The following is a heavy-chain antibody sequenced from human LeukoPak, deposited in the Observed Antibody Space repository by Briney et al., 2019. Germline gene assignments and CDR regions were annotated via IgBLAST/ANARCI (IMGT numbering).Heavy chain of an antibody. J-gene: IGHJ4*02. CDR2: IYYSGST. CDR1: GGSISTYY. V-gene: IGHV4-59*08. CDR3: ARRQPTEMATVAFDY. Sequence: NPSETLSLTCTVSGGSISTYYWSWIRQPPGKGLAWIGYIYYSGSTNYNPSLKSRVTISVDTSKNQFSLKLSSVTAADTAVYYCARRQPTEMATVAFDYWGQGTLVTVSS. D-gene: IGHD5-24*01.